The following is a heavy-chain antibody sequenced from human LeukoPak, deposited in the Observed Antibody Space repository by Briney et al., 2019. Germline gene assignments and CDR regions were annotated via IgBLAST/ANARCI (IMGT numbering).Heavy chain of an antibody. CDR3: AGSPNYYDSSGYYHDAFDI. D-gene: IGHD3-22*01. J-gene: IGHJ3*02. Sequence: SVKVSCKASGGTFSSYAISWVRQAPGQGLEWMGGIIPIFGTANYAQKFQGRVTITADKSTSTAYMELSSLRSEDTAVYYCAGSPNYYDSSGYYHDAFDIWGQGTMVTVSS. V-gene: IGHV1-69*06. CDR1: GGTFSSYA. CDR2: IIPIFGTA.